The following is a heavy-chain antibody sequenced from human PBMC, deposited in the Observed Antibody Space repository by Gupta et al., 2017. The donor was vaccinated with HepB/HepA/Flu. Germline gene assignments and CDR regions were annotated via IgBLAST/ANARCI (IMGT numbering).Heavy chain of an antibody. CDR3: ARDCSANYNSAGNSLYYLDY. CDR1: GFTFRCSG. J-gene: IGHJ4*02. Sequence: QVQLVESGGAVVQPGRSLRLSCKASGFTFRCSGMPWVRQALGKGPGWMTIVGYEGSNKDYAESGRGSFTIAKYNAKNTLYLQMNSLRAEDTAVCYCARDCSANYNSAGNSLYYLDYWGQGTLVTVSA. D-gene: IGHD3-10*01. V-gene: IGHV3-33*01. CDR2: VGYEGSNK.